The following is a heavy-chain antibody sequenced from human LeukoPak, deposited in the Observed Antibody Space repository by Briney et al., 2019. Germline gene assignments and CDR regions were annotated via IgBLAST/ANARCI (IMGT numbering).Heavy chain of an antibody. Sequence: PGGSLRLSCAASGFTFSSYAMNWVRQAPGKGLEWVSVISGSGGSTYYADSVKGRFTISRDNSKNTLYLQMNSLRAEDTAVYYCAKEYYGDYDMEGSPDYWGQGTLVTVSS. CDR1: GFTFSSYA. V-gene: IGHV3-23*01. D-gene: IGHD4-17*01. CDR3: AKEYYGDYDMEGSPDY. J-gene: IGHJ4*02. CDR2: ISGSGGST.